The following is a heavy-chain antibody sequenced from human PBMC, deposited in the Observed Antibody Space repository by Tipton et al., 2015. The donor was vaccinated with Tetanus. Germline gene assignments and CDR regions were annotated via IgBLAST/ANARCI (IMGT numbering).Heavy chain of an antibody. J-gene: IGHJ3*02. CDR2: ISGSGDST. CDR1: GFTFSSYG. CDR3: AKSRASSHYRGAFEI. V-gene: IGHV3-23*01. D-gene: IGHD3-10*01. Sequence: GSLRLSCAASGFTFSSYGMSWVRQASAKGLEWVSGISGSGDSTYYADSVKGRFTISRDNSKLYLQMNSLRAEDRAVYYCAKSRASSHYRGAFEIWGQGTMVTVSS.